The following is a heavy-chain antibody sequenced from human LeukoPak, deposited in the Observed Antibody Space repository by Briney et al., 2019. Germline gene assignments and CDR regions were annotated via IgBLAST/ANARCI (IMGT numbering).Heavy chain of an antibody. V-gene: IGHV4-59*11. CDR1: GGSISGHY. CDR3: ARGFSSN. D-gene: IGHD6-13*01. Sequence: SETLSLTCTVSGGSISGHYLSWIRQPPGKGLEWIGYIYYSGSTNYNPSLKSRVTISVDTSKSQFSLKLSSVTAADTAVYYCARGFSSNWGQGTLVTVSS. J-gene: IGHJ4*02. CDR2: IYYSGST.